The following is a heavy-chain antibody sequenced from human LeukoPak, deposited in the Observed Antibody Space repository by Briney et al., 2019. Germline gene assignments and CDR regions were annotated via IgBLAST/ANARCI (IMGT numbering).Heavy chain of an antibody. CDR1: GFTFSSYG. D-gene: IGHD3-22*01. V-gene: IGHV3-23*01. CDR2: ISGSGGST. CDR3: AKEVHYYDSSDYFPLGY. Sequence: GGSLRLSCAASGFTFSSYGMNWVRQAPGKGLEWVSGISGSGGSTYYADSVKGRFTISRDNSKNTLFLQMNSLRAEDTAVYYCAKEVHYYDSSDYFPLGYWGQGTLITVSS. J-gene: IGHJ4*02.